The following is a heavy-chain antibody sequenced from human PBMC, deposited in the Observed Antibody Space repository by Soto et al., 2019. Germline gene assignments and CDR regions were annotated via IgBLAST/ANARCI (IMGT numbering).Heavy chain of an antibody. CDR2: ISGSGGST. J-gene: IGHJ5*02. Sequence: EVQLLASGGGLVQPGGSLRLSCAASGFTFSSYAMSWVRQAPGKGLEWVSAISGSGGSTYYADSVKGRFTISRDNSKNTLYLQMTSLRAEDTAVYYCAKAAAAGLVSGNWCDPWGQGTLVTVAS. CDR3: AKAAAAGLVSGNWCDP. V-gene: IGHV3-23*01. CDR1: GFTFSSYA. D-gene: IGHD6-13*01.